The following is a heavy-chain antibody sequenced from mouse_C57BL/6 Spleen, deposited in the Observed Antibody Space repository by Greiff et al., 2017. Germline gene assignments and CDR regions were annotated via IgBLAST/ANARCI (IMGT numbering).Heavy chain of an antibody. Sequence: QLQQSGPELVKPGASVKISCKASGYSFTSYYIHWVKQRPGQGLEWIGWIYPGSGNTKYNEKFKGKATLTADTSSSTAYMQLSSLTSEDSAVYYCARERDYYGSSYRAWFAYWGQGTLVTVSA. CDR3: ARERDYYGSSYRAWFAY. CDR2: IYPGSGNT. CDR1: GYSFTSYY. J-gene: IGHJ3*01. D-gene: IGHD1-1*01. V-gene: IGHV1-66*01.